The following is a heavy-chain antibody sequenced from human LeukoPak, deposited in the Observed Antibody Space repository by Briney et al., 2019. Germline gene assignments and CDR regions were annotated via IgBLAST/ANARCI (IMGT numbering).Heavy chain of an antibody. CDR3: ARAIQSQLLKGYFDF. CDR2: ICSDGST. Sequence: GRSLRLSCAASGFTVTSNYMTWVRQAPGKGLEWVSVICSDGSTYYADSVKGRFSISRDHSKNTVFLQMNSLRAEDTAVYYCARAIQSQLLKGYFDFWGQGALVTVSS. D-gene: IGHD2-2*01. J-gene: IGHJ4*02. V-gene: IGHV3-53*01. CDR1: GFTVTSNY.